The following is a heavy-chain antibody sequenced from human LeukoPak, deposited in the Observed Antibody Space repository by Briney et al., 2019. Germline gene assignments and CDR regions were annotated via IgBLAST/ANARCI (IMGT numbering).Heavy chain of an antibody. CDR3: ARGAFASEGAFDI. V-gene: IGHV4-59*01. Sequence: SETLSLTCSVSGGSISSYYWSWIRQPPGRGLEWIGYIYYSGSTNYNPSLESRVTISVDTSKNQFSLRLRSVTAADTAVFYCARGAFASEGAFDIWGQGTMVTVSS. CDR1: GGSISSYY. CDR2: IYYSGST. J-gene: IGHJ3*02. D-gene: IGHD3-10*01.